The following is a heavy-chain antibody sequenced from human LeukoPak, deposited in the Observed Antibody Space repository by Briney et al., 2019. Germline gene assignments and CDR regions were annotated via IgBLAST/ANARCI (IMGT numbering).Heavy chain of an antibody. CDR3: ARDSYGFNYFDY. CDR2: ISYSGST. CDR1: GGSINSYY. J-gene: IGHJ4*02. V-gene: IGHV4-59*01. D-gene: IGHD5-18*01. Sequence: SETLSLTCTVSGGSINSYYWSWIRQPPGKGLEWIGYISYSGSTNYNPSLESRVTISLDTSKNQFSLKLSSVTAADTAVYYCARDSYGFNYFDYWGQGTLVTVSS.